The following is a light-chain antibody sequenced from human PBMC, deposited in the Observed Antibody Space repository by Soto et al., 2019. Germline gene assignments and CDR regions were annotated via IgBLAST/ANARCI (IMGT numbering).Light chain of an antibody. CDR3: QQYNNWPFT. Sequence: EIVMTQSPATLSVSPGERATLSCRASQSVSSNLAWYQQKPGQAPRLLIYGASTRATAVPARFSGSGSGTEFTLTISSLQSEDFAFYYCQQYNNWPFTFGPGTKVDIK. CDR1: QSVSSN. J-gene: IGKJ3*01. V-gene: IGKV3-15*01. CDR2: GAS.